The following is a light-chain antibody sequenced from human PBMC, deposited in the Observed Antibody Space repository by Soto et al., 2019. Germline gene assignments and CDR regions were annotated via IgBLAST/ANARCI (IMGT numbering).Light chain of an antibody. CDR2: AAS. Sequence: DIQMTQSPASLSASVGDRVTITCRASENINIYLHWYQQKPGKAPKLLIYAASTLQSGVPSRFSGSGSGTDFTLTLNSLQPEDFATYYCQQFNSTPWTFGQGTKVEIK. J-gene: IGKJ1*01. CDR1: ENINIY. V-gene: IGKV1-39*01. CDR3: QQFNSTPWT.